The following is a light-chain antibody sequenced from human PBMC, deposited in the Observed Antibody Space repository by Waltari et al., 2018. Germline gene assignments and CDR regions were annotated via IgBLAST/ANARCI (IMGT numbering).Light chain of an antibody. Sequence: QSALTQPASVSGSPGQSINISFTGTNSDVGVYNLVSWYQQYPGRATRLMIYEARNRPSGVSNRFSASKSGNTASLTISGLQADDEADYYCCSYGGSYTWVFGGGTKVTVL. CDR2: EAR. V-gene: IGLV2-23*01. CDR1: NSDVGVYNL. CDR3: CSYGGSYTWV. J-gene: IGLJ3*02.